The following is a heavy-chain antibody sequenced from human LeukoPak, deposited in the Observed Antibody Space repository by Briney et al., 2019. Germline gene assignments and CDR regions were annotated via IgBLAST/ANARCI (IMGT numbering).Heavy chain of an antibody. CDR1: GYTFTDYY. CDR3: ARGRDRGASTPFDY. V-gene: IGHV1-2*02. CDR2: INSNSGAT. Sequence: GASVKVSCKASGYTFTDYYMHWVRQAPGQGPEWVGWINSNSGATNYAQKFQGRVTMTRDTSISTVYMELSSLRSDDTAVYYCARGRDRGASTPFDYWGQGTLVTVPS. D-gene: IGHD1-26*01. J-gene: IGHJ4*02.